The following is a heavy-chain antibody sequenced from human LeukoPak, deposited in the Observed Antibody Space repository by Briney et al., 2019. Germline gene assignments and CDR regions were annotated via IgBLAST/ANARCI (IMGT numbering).Heavy chain of an antibody. CDR2: IIPIFGTA. V-gene: IGHV1-69*13. CDR1: GGTFSSYA. CDR3: AISLSGNNRFDY. J-gene: IGHJ4*02. Sequence: SVKVSCKASGGTFSSYAISWVRQAPGQGLEWMGGIIPIFGTANYAQKFQGRVTITADESTSTAYMELSSLRSEDTAVYNCAISLSGNNRFDYWGQGTLVTVSS. D-gene: IGHD1/OR15-1a*01.